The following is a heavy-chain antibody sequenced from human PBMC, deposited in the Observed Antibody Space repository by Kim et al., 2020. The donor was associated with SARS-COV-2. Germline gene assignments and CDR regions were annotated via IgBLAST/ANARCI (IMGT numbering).Heavy chain of an antibody. J-gene: IGHJ5*02. CDR1: GGSFSGYY. CDR3: ARGRNYYGSGSHIGWFDP. V-gene: IGHV4-34*01. D-gene: IGHD3-10*01. Sequence: SETLSLTCAVYGGSFSGYYWSWIRQPPGKGLEWIGEINHSGSTNYNPSLKSRVTISVDTSKNQFSLKLSSVTAADTAVYYCARGRNYYGSGSHIGWFDPWGQGTLVTVSS. CDR2: INHSGST.